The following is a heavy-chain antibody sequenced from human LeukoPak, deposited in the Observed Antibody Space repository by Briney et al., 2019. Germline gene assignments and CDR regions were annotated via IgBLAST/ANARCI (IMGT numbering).Heavy chain of an antibody. D-gene: IGHD2-2*01. J-gene: IGHJ3*02. CDR3: ARERVGYCSSTSCRDDAFDI. CDR2: INPSGGST. Sequence: ASVKVSCKASGYTFTSYYMHWVRQAPGQGLEWMGIINPSGGSTSYAQKFQGRVTMTRDTSTSTVYMELSSLRSEDTAVYYCARERVGYCSSTSCRDDAFDIWGQGTMVTVSS. CDR1: GYTFTSYY. V-gene: IGHV1-46*01.